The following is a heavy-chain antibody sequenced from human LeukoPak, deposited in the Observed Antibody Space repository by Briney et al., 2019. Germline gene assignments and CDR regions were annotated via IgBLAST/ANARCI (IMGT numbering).Heavy chain of an antibody. CDR2: ISYDGSNK. J-gene: IGHJ4*02. V-gene: IGHV3-30-3*01. Sequence: PGRSLRLSCAASGFTFSSYAMHWVRQAPGKGLEWVAVISYDGSNKYYADSVKGRFTISRDNSKNTLYLQMNSLRAEDTAVYYCARDLVGATYYFDYWSQGTLVTVSS. D-gene: IGHD1-26*01. CDR3: ARDLVGATYYFDY. CDR1: GFTFSSYA.